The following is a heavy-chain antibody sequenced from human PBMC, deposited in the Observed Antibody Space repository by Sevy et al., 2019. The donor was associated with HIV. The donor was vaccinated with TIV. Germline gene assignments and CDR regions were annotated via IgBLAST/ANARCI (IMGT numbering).Heavy chain of an antibody. CDR3: ASQGQLVLGDFDY. CDR1: GFTFSSYA. V-gene: IGHV3-23*01. D-gene: IGHD6-13*01. J-gene: IGHJ4*02. CDR2: ISGSGGST. Sequence: GGSLRLSCAASGFTFSSYAMSWVRQAPGKGLEWVSAISGSGGSTYYADSVKGRFTISRDNSKNTLYLQMNSLRAEDTAVYYCASQGQLVLGDFDYWGQRTLVTVSS.